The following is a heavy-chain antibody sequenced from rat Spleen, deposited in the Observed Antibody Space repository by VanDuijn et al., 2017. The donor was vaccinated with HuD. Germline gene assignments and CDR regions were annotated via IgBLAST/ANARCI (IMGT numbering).Heavy chain of an antibody. CDR2: ISYDGSST. Sequence: EVQLVESGGGLVQPGRSLKLSCAASGFTFSDYYMAWVRQAPTKGLEWVASISYDGSSTFYRDSVRARFTISRDNTKSTLYLQVDSLKSEDTATYYCAIKGLPGYKPNWFAYWGQGTLVTVSS. J-gene: IGHJ3*01. V-gene: IGHV5-20*01. CDR1: GFTFSDYY. CDR3: AIKGLPGYKPNWFAY. D-gene: IGHD1-4*01.